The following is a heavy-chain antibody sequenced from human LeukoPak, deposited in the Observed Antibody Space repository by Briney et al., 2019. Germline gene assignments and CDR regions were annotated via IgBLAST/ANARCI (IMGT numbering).Heavy chain of an antibody. Sequence: GASVKVSCKSSGYTFTGYYMRWVRQAPGQGLEWMGWINPNDGGTNYAQKFQGRVTMTRDTSISTAYMELSRLRSDDTAVYYCARDYGDYGGDYWGQGTLVTVSS. V-gene: IGHV1-2*02. CDR1: GYTFTGYY. D-gene: IGHD4-17*01. CDR3: ARDYGDYGGDY. CDR2: INPNDGGT. J-gene: IGHJ4*02.